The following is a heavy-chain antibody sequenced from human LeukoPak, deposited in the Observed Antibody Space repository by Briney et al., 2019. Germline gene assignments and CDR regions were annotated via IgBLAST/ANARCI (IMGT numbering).Heavy chain of an antibody. Sequence: PGGSLRLSCAASRFTFTNSWMHWVRQAPGKGLVWVSRINSDGSSTTYADFVKGRFTISRDNAKNTLYLQMNSLRAEDTAVYYCARDHWDYYYVDVWGKGTTVTVSS. D-gene: IGHD7-27*01. CDR3: ARDHWDYYYVDV. CDR2: INSDGSST. J-gene: IGHJ6*03. V-gene: IGHV3-74*01. CDR1: RFTFTNSW.